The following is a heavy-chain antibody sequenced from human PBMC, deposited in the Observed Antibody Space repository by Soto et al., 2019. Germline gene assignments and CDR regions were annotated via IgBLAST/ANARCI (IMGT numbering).Heavy chain of an antibody. V-gene: IGHV3-23*01. J-gene: IGHJ4*02. CDR3: AKRDVDFGVIDY. CDR1: GFTFNTNA. D-gene: IGHD3-3*01. Sequence: EVQLLESGGGLVQPGESLRLSCVASGFTFNTNAMGWVRQAPGKGLEWVSIISGVNTGTYYADSVKGRFTISRDNSKNTLYLQMSSPRAEDTAVYYCAKRDVDFGVIDYWGQGTLVTVS. CDR2: ISGVNTGT.